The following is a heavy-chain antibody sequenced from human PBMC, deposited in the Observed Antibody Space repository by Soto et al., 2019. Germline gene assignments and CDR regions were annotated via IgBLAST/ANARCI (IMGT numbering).Heavy chain of an antibody. J-gene: IGHJ6*02. D-gene: IGHD6-13*01. Sequence: PSETLSLTCAVYGGSFSGYYWSWIRQPPGKGLEWIGEINHSGSTNYNPSLKSRVTISVDTSKNQFSLKLSSVTAADTAVYYCARLWISAAGLYYYGMDVWGQGTLVTVSS. V-gene: IGHV4-34*01. CDR2: INHSGST. CDR1: GGSFSGYY. CDR3: ARLWISAAGLYYYGMDV.